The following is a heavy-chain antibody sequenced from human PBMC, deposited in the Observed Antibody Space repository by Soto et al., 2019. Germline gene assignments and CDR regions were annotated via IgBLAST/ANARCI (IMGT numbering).Heavy chain of an antibody. CDR3: ARKESFGGLNYFDY. CDR2: ISAYNGNT. Sequence: VASVKVSCKASGYTFTSYGISWVLQAPGQGLEWMGWISAYNGNTNYAQKLQGRVTMTTDTSTSTAYMELRSLRSDDTAVYYCARKESFGGLNYFDYWGQGXLVTVYS. D-gene: IGHD2-15*01. CDR1: GYTFTSYG. V-gene: IGHV1-18*01. J-gene: IGHJ4*02.